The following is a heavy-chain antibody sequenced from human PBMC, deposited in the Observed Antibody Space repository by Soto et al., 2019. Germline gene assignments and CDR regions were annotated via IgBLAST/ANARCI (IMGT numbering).Heavy chain of an antibody. CDR3: VRDAGSLGY. D-gene: IGHD3-10*01. J-gene: IGHJ4*02. V-gene: IGHV3-48*01. CDR1: GFTFSSYS. Sequence: EVQLVESGGGLVQPGGSLRLSCAASGFTFSSYSMDWVRQAPGKGLEWVSYITSGSSTIHYADSVKGRFTISRDNAKNSQFLQMNSLRVEDTAVYYCVRDAGSLGYWGQGTLVTVSS. CDR2: ITSGSSTI.